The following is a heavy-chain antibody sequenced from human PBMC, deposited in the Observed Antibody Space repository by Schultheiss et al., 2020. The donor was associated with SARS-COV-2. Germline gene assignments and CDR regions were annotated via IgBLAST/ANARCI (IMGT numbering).Heavy chain of an antibody. D-gene: IGHD3-10*01. CDR2: TWYDGSNK. J-gene: IGHJ3*02. CDR1: GFTFSSHE. Sequence: GGSLRLSCAASGFTFSSHEMNWVRQAPGRGLEWVAVTWYDGSNKYYADSVKGQFTISRDNSKNTLYLQMNSLKNEDTAVYYCTTDPWGVYDAFDIWVQGTMVTVSS. V-gene: IGHV3-33*08. CDR3: TTDPWGVYDAFDI.